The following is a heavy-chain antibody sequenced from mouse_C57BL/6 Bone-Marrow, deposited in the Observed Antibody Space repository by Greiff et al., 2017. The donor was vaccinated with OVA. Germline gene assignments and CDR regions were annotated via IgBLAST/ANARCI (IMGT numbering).Heavy chain of an antibody. CDR2: IYPRDGST. J-gene: IGHJ1*03. CDR3: ARVYDGSYWYFDV. Sequence: QVQLQQSGPELVKPGASVKLSCKASGYTFTSYDINWVKQRPGQGLEWIGWIYPRDGSTKYNEKFKGKATLTVDTSSSTAFMELHSLTSEDSAVYFCARVYDGSYWYFDVWGTGTTVTVSS. D-gene: IGHD2-2*01. V-gene: IGHV1-85*01. CDR1: GYTFTSYD.